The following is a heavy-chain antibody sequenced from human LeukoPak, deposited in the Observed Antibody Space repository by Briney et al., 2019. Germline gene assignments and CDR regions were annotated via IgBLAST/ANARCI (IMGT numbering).Heavy chain of an antibody. V-gene: IGHV3-21*01. D-gene: IGHD3-22*01. CDR1: SFKSYS. J-gene: IGHJ4*02. CDR3: VRLRRNSDSSGYYYYYDS. Sequence: SFKSYSFNWVRQAPGKGLEWVSSINKGSTHMYYADSVKGRFTVSRDDAQNSLYLQMNSLSAEDTALYYCVRLRRNSDSSGYYYYYDSWGLGTQVTVSS. CDR2: INKGSTHM.